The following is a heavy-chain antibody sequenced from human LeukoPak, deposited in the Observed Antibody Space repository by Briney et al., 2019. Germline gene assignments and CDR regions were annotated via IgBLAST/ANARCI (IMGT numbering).Heavy chain of an antibody. CDR3: VRRQNSDGDCRTFDY. CDR1: GFTFSSYA. D-gene: IGHD2-21*02. CDR2: IISNGAST. V-gene: IGHV3-64D*09. Sequence: PGGSLRLSCSASGFTFSSYAMHWVRQAPGKGLEYVSVIISNGASTYYADSVKGRFTISRDNSKNTLYLQMSSLRVEDTAVYYCVRRQNSDGDCRTFDYWRQGTLVTVSS. J-gene: IGHJ4*02.